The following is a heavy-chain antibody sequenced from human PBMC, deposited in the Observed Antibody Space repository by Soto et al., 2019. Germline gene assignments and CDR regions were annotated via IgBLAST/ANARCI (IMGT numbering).Heavy chain of an antibody. V-gene: IGHV4-61*01. CDR2: IYYSGST. CDR3: ARSPREWPSNNWFDP. CDR1: GGSVSSGSYY. J-gene: IGHJ5*02. Sequence: KPSETLSLTCTVSGGSVSSGSYYWSWIRQPPGKGLEWIGYIYYSGSTNYNPSLKSRVTISVDTSKNQFSLKLSSVTAADTAVYYCARSPREWPSNNWFDPWGQGTLVTVSS. D-gene: IGHD3-3*01.